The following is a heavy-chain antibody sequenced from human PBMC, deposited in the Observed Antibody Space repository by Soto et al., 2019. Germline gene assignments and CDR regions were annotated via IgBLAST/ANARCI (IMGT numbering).Heavy chain of an antibody. V-gene: IGHV3-21*01. CDR2: ISSSSSYI. CDR3: ARCYTVTDNWFDP. CDR1: GFTFSSYS. J-gene: IGHJ5*02. Sequence: EVQLVESGGGLVKPGGSLRLSCAASGFTFSSYSMNWVRQAPGKGLEWVSSISSSSSYIYYADSVKGRFTISRDNAKNSLYRQMNSLSAEDTAVYYCARCYTVTDNWFDPWGQGTLVTVSS. D-gene: IGHD4-4*01.